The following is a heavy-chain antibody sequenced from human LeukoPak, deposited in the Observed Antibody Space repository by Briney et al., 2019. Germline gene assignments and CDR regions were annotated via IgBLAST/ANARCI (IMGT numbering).Heavy chain of an antibody. CDR3: ASRHCSGGGCYFAGADPFDY. CDR2: IYSGGNI. CDR1: GFTFSSYA. J-gene: IGHJ4*02. V-gene: IGHV3-23*03. D-gene: IGHD2-15*01. Sequence: SGGSLRLSCAASGFTFSSYAMSWVRQAPGKGLEWVSVIYSGGNIYYIDSVKGRFTISRDTSKNTLYLQMNSLRAEDTAVYYCASRHCSGGGCYFAGADPFDYWGQGILVTVSS.